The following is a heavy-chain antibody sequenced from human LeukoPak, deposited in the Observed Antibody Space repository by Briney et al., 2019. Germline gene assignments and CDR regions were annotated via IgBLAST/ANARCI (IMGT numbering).Heavy chain of an antibody. D-gene: IGHD6-19*01. Sequence: GGSLRLSCAASGFTVSTSYMSWVRQPPGKVLQWVSVIYSGGSTYYADSVKGRFTISRDNSKNTLYLHMNSLRAEDTAVYYCAKVRDTSGWYHFDNWGQGTLVTVSS. J-gene: IGHJ4*02. V-gene: IGHV3-66*01. CDR2: IYSGGST. CDR3: AKVRDTSGWYHFDN. CDR1: GFTVSTSY.